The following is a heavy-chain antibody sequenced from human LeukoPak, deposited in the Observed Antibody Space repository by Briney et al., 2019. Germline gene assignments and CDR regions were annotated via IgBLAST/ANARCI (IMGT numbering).Heavy chain of an antibody. CDR1: GGYISSTNW. D-gene: IGHD3-10*01. J-gene: IGHJ4*02. V-gene: IGHV4-4*02. Sequence: SGTLSLTCAVSGGYISSTNWWTGVRQPPRKGREWIGEVDHSGYTNYNPPLKSRVTVSVDKSKNHFSLKLSSVTAADTAIYYCARDVWVRGVIISDYWGQGTLVTVSS. CDR3: ARDVWVRGVIISDY. CDR2: VDHSGYT.